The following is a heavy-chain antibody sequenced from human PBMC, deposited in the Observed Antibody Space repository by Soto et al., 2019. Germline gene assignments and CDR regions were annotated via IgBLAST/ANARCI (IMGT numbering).Heavy chain of an antibody. Sequence: EVQLVESGGSLIQPGGSLRLSCAASGFTVSSSYMSWVRQAPGQGLEWVLVIYSGGSTYYADSVKGRFTISRDNSKNTQYLQMNSLRAEDTAVYYCARAPGSSGYSDYFDYWGQGTLVTVSS. D-gene: IGHD3-22*01. CDR1: GFTVSSSY. J-gene: IGHJ4*02. CDR3: ARAPGSSGYSDYFDY. V-gene: IGHV3-53*01. CDR2: IYSGGST.